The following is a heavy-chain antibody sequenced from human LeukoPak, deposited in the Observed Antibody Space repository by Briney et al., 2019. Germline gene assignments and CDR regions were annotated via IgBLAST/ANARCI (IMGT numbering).Heavy chain of an antibody. Sequence: ASVKVSCKASGYTFTRYAMNWVRQAPGQGLEWMGWINTNTGNPTYAQGFTGRFVFSLDTSVSTAYLQISSLKAEDTAVYYCARPIAAAGTGEVGYWGQGTLVTVSS. V-gene: IGHV7-4-1*02. CDR1: GYTFTRYA. D-gene: IGHD6-13*01. CDR2: INTNTGNP. CDR3: ARPIAAAGTGEVGY. J-gene: IGHJ4*02.